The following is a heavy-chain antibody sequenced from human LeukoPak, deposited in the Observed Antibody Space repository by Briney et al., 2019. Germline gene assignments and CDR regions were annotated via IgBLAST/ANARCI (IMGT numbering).Heavy chain of an antibody. CDR1: GYSTSSGYY. D-gene: IGHD6-13*01. CDR2: IYHSGST. Sequence: PSETLSLTCTVSGYSTSSGYYWGWIRQPPGKGLERIGSIYHSGSTYYNPSLKSRVTISVDTSKNQFSLRLSSVTAADTAVYYCVRDGYSSSWYWFDPWGQGTLVTVS. J-gene: IGHJ5*02. CDR3: VRDGYSSSWYWFDP. V-gene: IGHV4-38-2*02.